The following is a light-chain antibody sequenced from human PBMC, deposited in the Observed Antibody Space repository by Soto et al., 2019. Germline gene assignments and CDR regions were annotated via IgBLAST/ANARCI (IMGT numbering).Light chain of an antibody. V-gene: IGLV2-14*03. Sequence: QSALTQPASVSGCPGQSIAISCTGTSSDIGAYAYVSWYQQHPGKVPKLIVFDVNYRPSGVSSRFSGSKSGNTASLTISGLQAEDEADYYCSSYTRTSSVIFGGGTKLTVL. CDR1: SSDIGAYAY. CDR2: DVN. J-gene: IGLJ2*01. CDR3: SSYTRTSSVI.